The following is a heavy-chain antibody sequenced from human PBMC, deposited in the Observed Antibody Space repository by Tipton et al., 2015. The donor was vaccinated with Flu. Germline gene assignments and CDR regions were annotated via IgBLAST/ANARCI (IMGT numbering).Heavy chain of an antibody. D-gene: IGHD3-10*01. CDR1: GGSFSGYY. CDR2: INHSGGT. J-gene: IGHJ5*02. V-gene: IGHV4-34*01. Sequence: TLSLTCAVYGGSFSGYYWSWIRQPPGKGLEWIGEINHSGGTKYNPSLESRVTISGDTSKNQFSLKLSSVTAADTAVYYCARHLRLIQGVIIVFDPWGQGTLVTVSS. CDR3: ARHLRLIQGVIIVFDP.